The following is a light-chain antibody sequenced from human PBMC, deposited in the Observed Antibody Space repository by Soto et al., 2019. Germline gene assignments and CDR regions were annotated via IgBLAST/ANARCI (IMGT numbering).Light chain of an antibody. V-gene: IGKV2-30*02. CDR3: MQGTHWPWT. J-gene: IGKJ1*01. CDR2: KVS. Sequence: DVVMTQSPLSLPVTLGQPASISCRSSQSLIHSDGNTYLNWFQQRPGQSPRRLIYKVSDRDSGVPDRFTGSGSGTDFPLKISRVEAEEVGVYYCMQGTHWPWTFGQGTEVEIK. CDR1: QSLIHSDGNTY.